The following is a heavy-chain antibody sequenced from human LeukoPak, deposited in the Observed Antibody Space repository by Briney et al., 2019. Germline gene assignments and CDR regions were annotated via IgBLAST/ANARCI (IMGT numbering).Heavy chain of an antibody. J-gene: IGHJ4*02. D-gene: IGHD6-19*01. CDR2: ISSSGSTI. CDR1: GFTFSSYE. CDR3: ARDPLKSYSSGWYQGHFDY. Sequence: GGSLRLSCAASGFTFSSYEMNWVRQAPGKGLEWVSYISSSGSTIYYADSVKGRFTISRDNAKNSLYLQMNSLRAEDTAVYYCARDPLKSYSSGWYQGHFDYWGQGTLVTVSS. V-gene: IGHV3-48*03.